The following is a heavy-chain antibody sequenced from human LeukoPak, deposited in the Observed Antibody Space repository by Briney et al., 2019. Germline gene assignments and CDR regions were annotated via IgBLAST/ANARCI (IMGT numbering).Heavy chain of an antibody. CDR1: GYTFTSYG. V-gene: IGHV1-18*01. CDR3: ARDPPIVGATYYYYGMDV. J-gene: IGHJ6*02. D-gene: IGHD1-26*01. CDR2: ISAYNGNT. Sequence: ASVKVSCKASGYTFTSYGISWVRQAPGQGLEWMGWISAYNGNTNYAQKLQGRVTMTTGTSTSTAYMELRSLRSDDTAVYYCARDPPIVGATYYYYGMDVWGQGTTVTVSS.